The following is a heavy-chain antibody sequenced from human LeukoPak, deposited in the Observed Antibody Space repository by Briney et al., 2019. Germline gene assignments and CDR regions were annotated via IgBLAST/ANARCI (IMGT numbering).Heavy chain of an antibody. CDR2: ISGSGGST. V-gene: IGHV3-23*01. CDR1: GFAFSSYA. J-gene: IGHJ4*02. CDR3: AKDRGVVGATNRGVLDY. D-gene: IGHD1-26*01. Sequence: PGRSLRLSCAASGFAFSSYAMSWVRQAPGKGLEWVSAISGSGGSTYYAGSVKGRFTISRDNSKNTLYLQMNSLRAEDTAVYYCAKDRGVVGATNRGVLDYWGQGTLVTVSS.